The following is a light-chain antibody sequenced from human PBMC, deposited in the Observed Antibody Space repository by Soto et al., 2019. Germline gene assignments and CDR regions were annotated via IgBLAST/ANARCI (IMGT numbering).Light chain of an antibody. CDR2: EDI. Sequence: QSALTQPASVSGSPGQSITISCTGTSSDVGSYNLVSWYQQHPGKAPKLMIYEDIKWPSGVSNRFSGSKSGNTASLTISGLQTEDEAEYHCCSYAGSSTWVFGGGTKLTVL. J-gene: IGLJ3*02. V-gene: IGLV2-23*01. CDR3: CSYAGSSTWV. CDR1: SSDVGSYNL.